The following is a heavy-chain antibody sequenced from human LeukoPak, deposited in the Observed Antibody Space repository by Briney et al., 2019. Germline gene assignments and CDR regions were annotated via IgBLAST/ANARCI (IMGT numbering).Heavy chain of an antibody. Sequence: ASVKVSCKASGYTFTSYYMHWVRQAPGQGLEWMGIINPSGGSTSYAQKFQGRVTMTKDTSTSTVYMELSSLRPEDTAVYYCARGLFGVITFVGDAFDIWGQGTMVTVSS. CDR1: GYTFTSYY. CDR3: ARGLFGVITFVGDAFDI. D-gene: IGHD3-16*01. V-gene: IGHV1-46*01. J-gene: IGHJ3*02. CDR2: INPSGGST.